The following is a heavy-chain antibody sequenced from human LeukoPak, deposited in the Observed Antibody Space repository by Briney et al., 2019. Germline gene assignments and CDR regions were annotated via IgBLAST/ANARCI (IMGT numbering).Heavy chain of an antibody. J-gene: IGHJ4*02. V-gene: IGHV3-66*01. CDR1: GFTVSSNY. D-gene: IGHD3-16*01. CDR2: IYSGGST. CDR3: AREDMITFGAFDY. Sequence: GGSLRLSCAASGFTVSSNYMSWVRPAPGKGLEWGTVIYSGGSTYYADSVKGRFTISRNNSKNTLYLQMNSLRAEDTAVYYCAREDMITFGAFDYWGQGTLVTVSS.